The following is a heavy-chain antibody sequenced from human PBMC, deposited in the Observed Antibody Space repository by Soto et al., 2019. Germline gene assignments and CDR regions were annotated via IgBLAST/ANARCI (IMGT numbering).Heavy chain of an antibody. CDR1: GFTFSSYG. CDR2: ISYDGSNK. J-gene: IGHJ6*02. Sequence: QVQLVESGGGVVQPGRSLRLSCAASGFTFSSYGMHWVRQAPGKGLEWVAVISYDGSNKYYADSVKGRFTISRDTSKNTMYLQMNSLRAEDTDVYYCAKDPPYDYGMDVWGQGTTVTVS. V-gene: IGHV3-30*18. CDR3: AKDPPYDYGMDV.